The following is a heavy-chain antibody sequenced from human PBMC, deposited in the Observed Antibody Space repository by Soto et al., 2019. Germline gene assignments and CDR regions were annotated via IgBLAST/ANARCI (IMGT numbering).Heavy chain of an antibody. Sequence: QVQLMESGGGVVQPGRSLRLSCAASGFIFSDYGMHWVRQAPGKGLEWVAVIWYDGSNKYYGDSVKGRFSVSRDNSKNMLYLQMNGLRAEDTAVFYCARDPSHGSGSYLDSWGQGTLVTVSS. J-gene: IGHJ4*02. CDR2: IWYDGSNK. CDR1: GFIFSDYG. D-gene: IGHD3-10*01. CDR3: ARDPSHGSGSYLDS. V-gene: IGHV3-33*01.